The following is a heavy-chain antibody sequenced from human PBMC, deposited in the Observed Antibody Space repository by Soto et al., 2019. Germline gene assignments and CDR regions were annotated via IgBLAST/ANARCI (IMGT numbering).Heavy chain of an antibody. CDR3: AREHLWGGYSGYDSPFDY. V-gene: IGHV3-7*05. CDR2: IKQDGSEK. D-gene: IGHD5-12*01. CDR1: GFTFSSYW. J-gene: IGHJ4*02. Sequence: GGSLRLSCAASGFTFSSYWMSWVRQAPGKGLEWVANIKQDGSEKYYVDSVKGRFTISRDNAKNSLYLQMNSLRAEDTAVYYCAREHLWGGYSGYDSPFDYWGQGTLVTVSS.